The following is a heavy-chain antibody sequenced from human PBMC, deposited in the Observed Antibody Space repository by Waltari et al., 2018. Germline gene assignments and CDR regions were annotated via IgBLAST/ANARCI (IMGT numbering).Heavy chain of an antibody. J-gene: IGHJ3*02. CDR1: GGTFSSYN. V-gene: IGHV1-69*02. CDR3: ARVGVYCSSTSCSLNDAFDI. Sequence: QVQLVQSGAEVKKPGSSVKVSCKASGGTFSSYNISWVRPAPGQGLEWMGRIIPILGIANYAQKFQGRVTITADKSTSTAYMELSSLRSEDTAVYYCARVGVYCSSTSCSLNDAFDIWGQGTMVTVSS. D-gene: IGHD2-2*01. CDR2: IIPILGIA.